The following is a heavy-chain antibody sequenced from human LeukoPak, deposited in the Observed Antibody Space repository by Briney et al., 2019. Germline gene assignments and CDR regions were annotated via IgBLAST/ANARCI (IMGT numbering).Heavy chain of an antibody. V-gene: IGHV4-39*01. Sequence: SETLSLTCTVSGDSITGSSYYWGWIRQPPGKGLEWIGSMYYSGSTYSNPSLKSRVTISADTCKNQFSLKLKSVTAADTAVYYCARQYYDSTGYYYFDYWGQGTLVTVSS. J-gene: IGHJ4*02. D-gene: IGHD3-22*01. CDR3: ARQYYDSTGYYYFDY. CDR1: GDSITGSSYY. CDR2: MYYSGST.